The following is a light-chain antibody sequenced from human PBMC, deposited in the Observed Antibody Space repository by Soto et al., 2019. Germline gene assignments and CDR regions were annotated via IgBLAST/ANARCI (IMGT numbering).Light chain of an antibody. CDR3: QHYDSLPIT. V-gene: IGKV3-20*01. CDR1: QSVSSSY. Sequence: EIVLTQSPVTLSLSPGERATLSCRASQSVSSSYLAWYQQKPGQPPRLLIYGASSRATGIPDRFSGSGSGTDFTLTISRLEPEDFAVFYCQHYDSLPITFGQGTRLE. J-gene: IGKJ5*01. CDR2: GAS.